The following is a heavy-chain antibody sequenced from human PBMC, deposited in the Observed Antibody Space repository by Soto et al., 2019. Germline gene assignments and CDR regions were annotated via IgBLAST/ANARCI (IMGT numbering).Heavy chain of an antibody. J-gene: IGHJ4*02. CDR2: IYTSGST. V-gene: IGHV4-4*07. CDR1: GGSISSYY. CDR3: ARDHSGSYQSEPFDY. Sequence: SETLSLTCTVSGGSISSYYWSWIRQPAGKGLEWIGRIYTSGSTNYNPSLKSRVTMSVGTSKNQFSLKLSSVTAADTAVYYCARDHSGSYQSEPFDYWGQGTLVTVSS. D-gene: IGHD1-26*01.